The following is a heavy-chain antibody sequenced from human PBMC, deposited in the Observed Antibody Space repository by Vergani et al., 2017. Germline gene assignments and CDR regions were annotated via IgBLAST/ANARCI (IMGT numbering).Heavy chain of an antibody. CDR3: ANKAVAGYNWFDP. V-gene: IGHV3-23*01. D-gene: IGHD6-19*01. Sequence: EVQLLESGGGLVQPGESLRLSCAASGFTFSSSAMSWVRQAPGEGLEWVSTISGSGGSTYYADSVKGRFTISRDNSKNTLYLQMNSLRAEDTAVYYCANKAVAGYNWFDPWGQGTLVTVSS. CDR2: ISGSGGST. J-gene: IGHJ5*02. CDR1: GFTFSSSA.